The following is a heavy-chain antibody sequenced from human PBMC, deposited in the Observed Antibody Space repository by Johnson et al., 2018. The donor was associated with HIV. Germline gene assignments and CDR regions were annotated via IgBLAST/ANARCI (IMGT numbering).Heavy chain of an antibody. D-gene: IGHD5-12*01. CDR3: TTGLSSGKGAFDI. J-gene: IGHJ3*02. CDR1: GFTFTNAW. CDR2: VKSKTDGGTI. Sequence: VQLVESGGGLVQPGGSLRLSCAASGFTFTNAWMTWIRQAPGKGLEWVGRVKSKTDGGTIDYAAPVKGRFTISRDDSKNTLYLQMNSLKTEDTAVYYCTTGLSSGKGAFDIWGQGTMVTVSS. V-gene: IGHV3-15*01.